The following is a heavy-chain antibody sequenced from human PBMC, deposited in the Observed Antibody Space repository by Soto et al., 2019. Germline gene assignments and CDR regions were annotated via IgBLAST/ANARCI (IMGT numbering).Heavy chain of an antibody. J-gene: IGHJ3*02. Sequence: ASVKVSCKASGYTFTGYYMHWVRQAPGQGLEWMGWINPNSGGTNYAQKFQGWVTMTRDTSISTAYMELSRLRSDDTAVYYCARSNGSSTSCYRVAFDIWGQGTMVTVSS. CDR3: ARSNGSSTSCYRVAFDI. D-gene: IGHD2-2*01. CDR2: INPNSGGT. V-gene: IGHV1-2*04. CDR1: GYTFTGYY.